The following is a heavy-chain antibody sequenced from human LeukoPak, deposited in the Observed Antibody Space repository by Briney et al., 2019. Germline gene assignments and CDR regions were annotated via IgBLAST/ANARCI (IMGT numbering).Heavy chain of an antibody. D-gene: IGHD3-9*01. Sequence: PGGSLRLSCAASGFTFSSYWMSWVRQAPGKGLEWVANIKGDGSEKYYVDSVKGRFTVSRDNAKNSLYLQMNSLRDEDTAVYYCAREVYDILTGYSYYFDYWGQGTLVTVSS. CDR1: GFTFSSYW. CDR2: IKGDGSEK. CDR3: AREVYDILTGYSYYFDY. V-gene: IGHV3-7*01. J-gene: IGHJ4*02.